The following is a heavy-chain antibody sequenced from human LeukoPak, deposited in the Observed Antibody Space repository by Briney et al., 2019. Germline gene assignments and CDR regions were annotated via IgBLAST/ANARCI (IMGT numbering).Heavy chain of an antibody. J-gene: IGHJ4*02. D-gene: IGHD6-19*01. CDR1: GGSISSYY. CDR3: ARDLAVAGTVAALGY. CDR2: LYPTGSA. V-gene: IGHV4-4*07. Sequence: SETLSLTCTVSGGSISSYYWSWIRQPAGKGLEWIGRLYPTGSADYNPSLTSRVALSVDTPKNQFSLNLDSVTAADTAVYYCARDLAVAGTVAALGYWGQGTQVTVSS.